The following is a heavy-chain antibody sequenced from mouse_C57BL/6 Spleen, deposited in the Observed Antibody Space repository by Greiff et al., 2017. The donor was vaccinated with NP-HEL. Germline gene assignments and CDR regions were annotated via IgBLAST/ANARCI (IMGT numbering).Heavy chain of an antibody. CDR3: AREGDYYGSSHFDY. CDR2: IYPGDGDT. D-gene: IGHD1-1*01. Sequence: VQLQQSGPELVKPGASVKISCKASGYAFSSSWMNWVKQRPGKGLEWIGRIYPGDGDTNYNGKFKGKATLTADKSSSTAYMQLSSLTSEDSAVYFCAREGDYYGSSHFDYWGRGTTLTVSS. J-gene: IGHJ2*01. CDR1: GYAFSSSW. V-gene: IGHV1-82*01.